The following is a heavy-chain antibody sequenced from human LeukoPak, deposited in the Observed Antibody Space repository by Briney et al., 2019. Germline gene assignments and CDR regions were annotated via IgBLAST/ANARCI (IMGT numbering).Heavy chain of an antibody. V-gene: IGHV3-48*03. Sequence: GGSLRLSCAASGFTFSSFEMNWVRQAPGKGLEWVSYISSSGNTIYYADSVKGRFTISRDNAKNSLYLQMNCLRVKDTAVYYWATPFDYWGQGTLVTVSS. CDR2: ISSSGNTI. J-gene: IGHJ4*02. CDR3: ATPFDY. CDR1: GFTFSSFE.